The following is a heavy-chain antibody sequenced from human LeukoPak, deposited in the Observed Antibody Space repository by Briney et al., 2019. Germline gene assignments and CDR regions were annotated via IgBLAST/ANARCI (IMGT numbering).Heavy chain of an antibody. Sequence: APVKVSCKASGGTFTSYYMHWVRQAPGQGLEWMGIINPSGGSTSYAQKFQGRVTMTRDMSTSTVYMELSSLRSEDTAVYYCARRREAAYFDYWGQGTLVTVSS. CDR1: GGTFTSYY. D-gene: IGHD1-26*01. CDR3: ARRREAAYFDY. J-gene: IGHJ4*02. V-gene: IGHV1-46*01. CDR2: INPSGGST.